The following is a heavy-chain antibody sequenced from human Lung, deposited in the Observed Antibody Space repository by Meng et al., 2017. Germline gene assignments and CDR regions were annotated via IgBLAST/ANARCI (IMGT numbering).Heavy chain of an antibody. CDR2: IYHSGRT. D-gene: IGHD3-3*01. V-gene: IGHV4-4*02. J-gene: IGHJ5*02. CDR1: GGSISSRNW. Sequence: QVHLQGSCQGLVNPSGTLSLPGAVLGGSISSRNWWSWVRQSPGKGLEWIGEIYHSGRTNYNPSLESRVTISLDKSQNHFSLKVKSVTAADTAVYYCVRGGQDQAYYDFWSGPFDPWGQGTLVTVSS. CDR3: VRGGQDQAYYDFWSGPFDP.